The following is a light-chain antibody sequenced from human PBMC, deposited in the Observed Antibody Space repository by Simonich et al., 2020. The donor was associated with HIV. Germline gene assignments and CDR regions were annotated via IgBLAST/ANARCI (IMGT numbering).Light chain of an antibody. J-gene: IGKJ2*01. V-gene: IGKV3-20*01. CDR2: GAS. CDR3: QHYGSLPMYT. CDR1: QSVSSSY. Sequence: EIVLTQSPGTLSLSPGERATLSCRASQSVSSSYLAWYQQKPGQAPRLLIYGASSTATGIPDRFSGSGSGTDFTLTISRLEPEDFAVYYCQHYGSLPMYTFGQGTKLEIK.